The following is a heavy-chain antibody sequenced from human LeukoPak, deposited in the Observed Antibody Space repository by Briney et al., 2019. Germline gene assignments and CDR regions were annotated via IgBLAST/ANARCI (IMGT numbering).Heavy chain of an antibody. V-gene: IGHV4-34*01. CDR3: ARGGLVRGSYDY. CDR2: INHSGST. Sequence: PSETLSLTCAVYGGSFSGYYWSWIRQPPGKGLEWIGEINHSGSTNYNPSLKSRVTISVDTSKNQFSLKLSSVTAADTAVYYCARGGLVRGSYDYWGQGTLVTVSS. CDR1: GGSFSGYY. J-gene: IGHJ4*02. D-gene: IGHD3-10*01.